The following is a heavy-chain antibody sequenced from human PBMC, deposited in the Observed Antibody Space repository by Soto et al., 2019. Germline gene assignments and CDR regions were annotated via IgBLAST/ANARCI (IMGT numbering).Heavy chain of an antibody. CDR2: ICADGSNQ. D-gene: IGHD3-10*01. CDR1: AFTFSRNG. Sequence: QVQLVESGGGVVQPGGSLRLSCAASAFTFSRNGMHWVRQAPGKGLQWVGVICADGSNQRYAESEKGRFTISRDNSKNTLYLQMNSLRAEDTAVYYCARERTVGENNHNYMDVWGTGITVTVSS. J-gene: IGHJ6*03. CDR3: ARERTVGENNHNYMDV. V-gene: IGHV3-33*01.